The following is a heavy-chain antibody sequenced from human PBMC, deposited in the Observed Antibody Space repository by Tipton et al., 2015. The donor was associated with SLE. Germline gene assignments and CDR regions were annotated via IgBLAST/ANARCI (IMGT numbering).Heavy chain of an antibody. CDR1: GGSISSGSYY. CDR3: AREVDTMDDSDAFDI. V-gene: IGHV4-61*09. D-gene: IGHD3-10*01. J-gene: IGHJ3*02. CDR2: IYTSGST. Sequence: TLSLTCTVSGGSISSGSYYWSWIRQPAGKGLEWIGHIYTSGSTNYNPSLKSRVTISVDTSKNQFSLKLSSVTAADTAVYYCAREVDTMDDSDAFDIWGQGTMVTVSS.